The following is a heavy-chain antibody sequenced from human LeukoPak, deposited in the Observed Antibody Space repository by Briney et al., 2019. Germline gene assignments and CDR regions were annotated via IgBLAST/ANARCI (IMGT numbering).Heavy chain of an antibody. J-gene: IGHJ4*02. CDR1: GFTFSSYW. V-gene: IGHV3-21*01. Sequence: GGSLRLSCAASGFTFSSYWMNWVRQAPGKGLEWVSSISSSSSYIYYADSVKGRFTISRDNAKNSLYLQMNSLRAEDTAVYYCARVLAARRRDFDYWGQGTLVTVSS. CDR3: ARVLAARRRDFDY. CDR2: ISSSSSYI. D-gene: IGHD6-6*01.